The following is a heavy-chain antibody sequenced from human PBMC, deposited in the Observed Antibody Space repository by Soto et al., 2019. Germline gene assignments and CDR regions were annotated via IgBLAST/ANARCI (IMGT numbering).Heavy chain of an antibody. CDR2: ISGGGDRT. J-gene: IGHJ4*02. D-gene: IGHD6-13*01. CDR3: AKSCRWYLGDYFDY. V-gene: IGHV3-23*01. CDR1: GFTFTSHA. Sequence: EVQLLESGGGLVQPGGSLRLSCAASGFTFTSHALSWVRQAPGRGLERVAAISGGGDRTEFADSVKGRFAISGDNSQNRIYLQLNSLRAEDTAVYYCAKSCRWYLGDYFDYWGQGTLVTVSS.